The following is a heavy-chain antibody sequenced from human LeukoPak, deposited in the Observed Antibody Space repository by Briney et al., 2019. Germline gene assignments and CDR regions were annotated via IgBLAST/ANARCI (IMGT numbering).Heavy chain of an antibody. CDR2: INAGNGDT. CDR1: GYTFTKYV. Sequence: ASVKVSCKASGYTFTKYVVHWVRQAPGQRPEWMGWINAGNGDTKYSQNFQDRVTITRDTSANTAYMELSSLTSEDTALYYCARDDCGDTCYPGGYWGQGALVTVSS. CDR3: ARDDCGDTCYPGGY. D-gene: IGHD2-21*01. V-gene: IGHV1-3*01. J-gene: IGHJ4*02.